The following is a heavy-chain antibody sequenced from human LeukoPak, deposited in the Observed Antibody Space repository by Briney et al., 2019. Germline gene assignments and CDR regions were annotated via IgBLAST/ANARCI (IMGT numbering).Heavy chain of an antibody. D-gene: IGHD1-26*01. CDR2: IYTSGST. CDR3: ARALYYPPGYYYYMDV. Sequence: PSETLSLTCTVSGGSISSGSYYWSWIRQPAGKGLEWIGRIYTSGSTNYNPSLKSRVTISVDTSKNQFSLKLSSVTAADTAVYYCARALYYPPGYYYYMDVWGKGTTVTVSS. J-gene: IGHJ6*03. V-gene: IGHV4-61*02. CDR1: GGSISSGSYY.